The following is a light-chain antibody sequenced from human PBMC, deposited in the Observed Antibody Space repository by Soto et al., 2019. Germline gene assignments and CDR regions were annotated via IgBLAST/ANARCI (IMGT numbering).Light chain of an antibody. V-gene: IGLV2-14*01. CDR3: SSYYSRTLDVV. CDR1: SSDVGGYNY. J-gene: IGLJ2*01. Sequence: QSVLTQPASVSGSPGQSITISCTGTSSDVGGYNYVAWYQQHPGKAPKLMIYEVSNRPSGISYRFSGSKSDNTASLTISGLQAEDEADYFCSSYYSRTLDVVFGGGTKVTVL. CDR2: EVS.